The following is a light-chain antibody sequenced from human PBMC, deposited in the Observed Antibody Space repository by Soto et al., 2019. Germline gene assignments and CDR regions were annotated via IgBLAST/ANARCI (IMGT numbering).Light chain of an antibody. J-gene: IGKJ5*01. CDR1: RGISSY. Sequence: DIQRTQSPSSLSASVGDRVTITCRASRGISSYLAWYQQKPGXAPXLLIYAASTLHTGVPSRFSGSGSGTEFTLTISSLQPEDFATYYCQQLNSYLITFGQGTRLEI. CDR2: AAS. V-gene: IGKV1-9*01. CDR3: QQLNSYLIT.